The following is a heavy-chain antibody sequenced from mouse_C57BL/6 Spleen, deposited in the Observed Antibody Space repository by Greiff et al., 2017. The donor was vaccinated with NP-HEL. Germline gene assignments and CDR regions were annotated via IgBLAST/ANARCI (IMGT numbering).Heavy chain of an antibody. CDR1: GFSLTSYG. Sequence: QVQLQESGPGLVQPSQSLSITCTVSGFSLTSYGVHWVRQSPGKGLEWLGVIWRGGSTDYNAAFMSRLSITKDNSKSQVFLKMNSLQADDTAIYYCAKNSGYYGSSFDYWGQGTTLTVSS. CDR2: IWRGGST. D-gene: IGHD1-1*01. J-gene: IGHJ2*01. V-gene: IGHV2-5*01. CDR3: AKNSGYYGSSFDY.